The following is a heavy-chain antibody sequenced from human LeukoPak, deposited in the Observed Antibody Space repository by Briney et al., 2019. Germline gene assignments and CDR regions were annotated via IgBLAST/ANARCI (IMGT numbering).Heavy chain of an antibody. V-gene: IGHV3-30*18. CDR1: GFTFSSYG. D-gene: IGHD6-13*01. CDR3: AKEWAAGEDY. Sequence: PGRSLRLSCAASGFTFSSYGIHWVRQAPGKGLEWVAVISYDGSSKYYADSVKGRFTISRDNSKNTLYLQMNSLRAEDTAVYYCAKEWAAGEDYWGQGTLVTVSS. CDR2: ISYDGSSK. J-gene: IGHJ4*02.